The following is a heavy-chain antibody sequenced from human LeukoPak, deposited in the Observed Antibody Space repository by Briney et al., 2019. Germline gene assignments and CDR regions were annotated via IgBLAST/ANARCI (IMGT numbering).Heavy chain of an antibody. J-gene: IGHJ4*02. V-gene: IGHV3-74*01. Sequence: PGGSLRLSCAVSGFTFSSYWVHWVRQAPGKGLVWASRIDRDGSRINYADSVKGRFTISRDNGKNTLFLQMNSLRAEDAAVYYCVRGNDYGGPHYWGQGTLVTVSS. CDR2: IDRDGSRI. D-gene: IGHD4-23*01. CDR3: VRGNDYGGPHY. CDR1: GFTFSSYW.